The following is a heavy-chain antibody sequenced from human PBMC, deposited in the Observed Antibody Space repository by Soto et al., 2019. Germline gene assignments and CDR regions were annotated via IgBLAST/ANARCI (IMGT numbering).Heavy chain of an antibody. Sequence: GGSLRLSCAASGFTFSSYWMYWVRQGPGQGLVWVSRINSGGSTTDYADSVKGRFTISRDNAKNTLYLQMNGLRAEDTALYYCVRMLDRDFWGQGTLVTVSS. V-gene: IGHV3-74*01. J-gene: IGHJ4*02. D-gene: IGHD1-1*01. CDR2: INSGGSTT. CDR1: GFTFSSYW. CDR3: VRMLDRDF.